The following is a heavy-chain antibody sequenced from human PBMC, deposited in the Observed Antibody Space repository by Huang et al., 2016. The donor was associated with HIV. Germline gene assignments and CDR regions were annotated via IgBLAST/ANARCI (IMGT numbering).Heavy chain of an antibody. CDR1: GGSMSSYY. Sequence: QVQLQESGPGLVKPSETLSLTCTVSGGSMSSYYWSWIRQPPGKGLEWIGYIYYSGSTNYNPSLKSRVTISVDTSKNQFSLRLSSVTAADTAVYYCARASIAARRWFDPWGQGSLVTVSS. D-gene: IGHD6-6*01. CDR2: IYYSGST. CDR3: ARASIAARRWFDP. J-gene: IGHJ5*02. V-gene: IGHV4-59*01.